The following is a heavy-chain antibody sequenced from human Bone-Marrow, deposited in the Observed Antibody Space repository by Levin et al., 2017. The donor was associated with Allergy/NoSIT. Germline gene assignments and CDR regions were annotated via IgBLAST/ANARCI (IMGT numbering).Heavy chain of an antibody. D-gene: IGHD2-21*01. CDR1: GYTFTHYD. Sequence: AGGSLRLSCKASGYTFTHYDINWVRQATGQGLEWMGWMNPKSGNTGYARKFQGRVTMTRDTTISTAYMNLSSLRSDDTAVYYCARTPAGASYSYYSGMDVWGQGTTVTVSS. J-gene: IGHJ6*02. CDR3: ARTPAGASYSYYSGMDV. V-gene: IGHV1-8*01. CDR2: MNPKSGNT.